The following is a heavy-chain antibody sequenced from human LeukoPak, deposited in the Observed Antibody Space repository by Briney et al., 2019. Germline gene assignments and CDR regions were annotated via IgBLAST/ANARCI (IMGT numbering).Heavy chain of an antibody. CDR3: ARGRYDILTGYRYYFDY. D-gene: IGHD3-9*01. J-gene: IGHJ4*02. CDR1: GESFSGFY. Sequence: SETLSLTCAVYGESFSGFYWSWIRQSPGKGLEWIGEINHSGSTNYNPSLKSRVTISVDTSKNQFSLKLSSVTAADTAVYYCARGRYDILTGYRYYFDYWGQGTLVTVSS. CDR2: INHSGST. V-gene: IGHV4-34*01.